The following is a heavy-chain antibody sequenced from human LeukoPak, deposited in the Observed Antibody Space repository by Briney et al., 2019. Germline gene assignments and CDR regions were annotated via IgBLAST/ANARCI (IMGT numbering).Heavy chain of an antibody. D-gene: IGHD2-15*01. Sequence: SETLSLTCAVYGGSFSGYYWSWIRQPPGKGLEWIGEINHSGSANYNPSLKSRVTISVDTSKNQFSLKLSSVTAADTAVYYCARALIYCSGGSCYSGSVDYWGQGTLVTVSS. CDR2: INHSGSA. V-gene: IGHV4-34*01. CDR1: GGSFSGYY. J-gene: IGHJ4*02. CDR3: ARALIYCSGGSCYSGSVDY.